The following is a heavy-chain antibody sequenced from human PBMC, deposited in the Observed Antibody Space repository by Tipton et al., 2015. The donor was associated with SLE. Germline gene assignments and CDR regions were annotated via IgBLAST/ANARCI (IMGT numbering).Heavy chain of an antibody. V-gene: IGHV4-34*01. J-gene: IGHJ4*02. CDR2: INHSGST. CDR1: GGSFSGYY. Sequence: LRLSCAVYGGSFSGYYWSWIRQPPGKGLEWIGEINHSGSTNYNPSLKSRATISVDTSKNQLSVKLSSVTAADTAVYYCARDSDSSGWSLDYWGQGTLVTVSS. CDR3: ARDSDSSGWSLDY. D-gene: IGHD6-19*01.